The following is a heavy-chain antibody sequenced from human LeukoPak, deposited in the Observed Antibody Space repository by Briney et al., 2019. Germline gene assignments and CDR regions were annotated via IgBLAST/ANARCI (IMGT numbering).Heavy chain of an antibody. CDR2: IRNKPNSYTT. CDR3: ARVEAPGYSYRHASGY. D-gene: IGHD5-18*01. J-gene: IGHJ4*02. Sequence: PGGSLILSCAASGFTFSDHYMDWVRQAPGKGLEWVGRIRNKPNSYTTEYAASVKGRFTISRDDSKNSLYLQMNSLKTEDTAVYFCARVEAPGYSYRHASGYWGQGTLVTVSS. CDR1: GFTFSDHY. V-gene: IGHV3-72*01.